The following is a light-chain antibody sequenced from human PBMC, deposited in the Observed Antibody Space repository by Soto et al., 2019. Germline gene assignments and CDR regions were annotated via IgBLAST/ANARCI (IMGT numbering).Light chain of an antibody. CDR3: LQEYNYPRT. Sequence: AIQVTQSPSSLSASLGDRVNITCRASQAIRTDLGWYQQKPGKAPKLLIFAASNLHSGVPSRFSGSGSGTDFTLTINNLQAEDFATYYCLQEYNYPRTFGQGTKVDIK. CDR2: AAS. CDR1: QAIRTD. J-gene: IGKJ1*01. V-gene: IGKV1-6*01.